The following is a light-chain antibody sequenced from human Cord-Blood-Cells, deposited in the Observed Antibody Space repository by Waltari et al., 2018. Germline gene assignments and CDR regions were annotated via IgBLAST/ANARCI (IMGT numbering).Light chain of an antibody. Sequence: QSALTQPASVSGSPGQSITISCSVTSSDVGGYNLVSWSQQPPGKAPKLMIYEGSKRPSGVSNRFSGSKSGNTASPTISGLQAEDEADYYCCSYAGSSTWVFGGGTKLTVL. CDR3: CSYAGSSTWV. CDR2: EGS. J-gene: IGLJ3*02. V-gene: IGLV2-23*01. CDR1: SSDVGGYNL.